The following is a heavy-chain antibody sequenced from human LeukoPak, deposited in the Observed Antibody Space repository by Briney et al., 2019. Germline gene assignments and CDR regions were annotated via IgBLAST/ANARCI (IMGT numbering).Heavy chain of an antibody. Sequence: GGSLRLSCAASGFTVSSNYMGWVRQAPGKGLEWVPVIYSGGSTYYADSVKGRFTISRDNSKNTLYLQMNSLRAEDTAVYYCARGSATIQGYFDYWGQGTLVTVSS. CDR2: IYSGGST. CDR3: ARGSATIQGYFDY. J-gene: IGHJ4*02. D-gene: IGHD5-12*01. V-gene: IGHV3-53*05. CDR1: GFTVSSNY.